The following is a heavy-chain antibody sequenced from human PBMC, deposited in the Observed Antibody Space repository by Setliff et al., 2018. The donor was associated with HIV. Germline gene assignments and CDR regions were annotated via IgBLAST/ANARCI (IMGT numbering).Heavy chain of an antibody. D-gene: IGHD3-22*01. J-gene: IGHJ4*02. Sequence: GASVKVSCKASGYTFSSFAMSWVRQAPGQGLEWVAWISGYNGHTNYAQSFQGRVTVTTDTSTSTAYMELRSLRSDDTAVYFCERVGPFEFDSIGYAENWGQGTPVTVSS. V-gene: IGHV1-18*01. CDR1: GYTFSSFA. CDR3: ERVGPFEFDSIGYAEN. CDR2: ISGYNGHT.